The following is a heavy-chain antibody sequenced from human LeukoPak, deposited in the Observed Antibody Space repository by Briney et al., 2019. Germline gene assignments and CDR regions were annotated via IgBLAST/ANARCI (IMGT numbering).Heavy chain of an antibody. CDR1: GYTFTSYG. V-gene: IGHV1-18*01. J-gene: IGHJ6*03. Sequence: ASVKVSCKASGYTFTSYGISWVRQAPGQGLEWMGWISAYNGNTNYAQKLQGRVTMTTDTSTSTAYMELSSLRSEDTAVYYCARDHSSSYYYYMDVWGKGTTVTVSS. CDR3: ARDHSSSYYYYMDV. CDR2: ISAYNGNT. D-gene: IGHD6-13*01.